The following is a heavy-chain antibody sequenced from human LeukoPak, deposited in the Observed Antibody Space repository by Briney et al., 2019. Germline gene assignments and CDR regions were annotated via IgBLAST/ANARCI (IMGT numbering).Heavy chain of an antibody. CDR2: ISSSGSTI. Sequence: GGSLRLSCAASGFTFSSYEMNWVRQAPGKGLEWVSYISSSGSTIYYADSVKGRFTISRDNAKNSLYLQMNSLRAEDTAVYYYAREGDMVTIFDYRGQGTLVTVP. CDR1: GFTFSSYE. J-gene: IGHJ4*02. V-gene: IGHV3-48*03. D-gene: IGHD5-12*01. CDR3: AREGDMVTIFDY.